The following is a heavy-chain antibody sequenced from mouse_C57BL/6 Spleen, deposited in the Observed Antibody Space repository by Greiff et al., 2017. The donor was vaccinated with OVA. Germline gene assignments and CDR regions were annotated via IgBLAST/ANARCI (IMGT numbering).Heavy chain of an antibody. CDR2: IYPGSGST. CDR1: GYTFTSYW. J-gene: IGHJ3*01. CDR3: ARGGDYYYGSSYSLAY. Sequence: QVQLQQPGAELVKPGASVKMSCKASGYTFTSYWITWVKQRPGQGLEWIGDIYPGSGSTNYNEKFKSKATLTVDTSSSTAYMQLSSLTSEDSAVYYCARGGDYYYGSSYSLAYWGQGTLVTVSA. D-gene: IGHD1-1*01. V-gene: IGHV1-55*01.